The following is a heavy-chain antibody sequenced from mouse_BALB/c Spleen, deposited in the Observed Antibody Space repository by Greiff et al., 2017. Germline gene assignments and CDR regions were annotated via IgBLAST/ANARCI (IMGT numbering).Heavy chain of an antibody. CDR2: IDTSDSYT. CDR3: ARGGDTAIDY. J-gene: IGHJ2*01. D-gene: IGHD1-2*01. Sequence: VQLQQPGAELVMPGASVKMSCKASGYTFTDYWMHWVKQRPGQGLEWIGAIDTSDSYTSYNQKFKGKATLTVDESSSTAYMQLSSLTSEDSAVYYCARGGDTAIDYWGQGTTLTVSS. V-gene: IGHV1-69*01. CDR1: GYTFTDYW.